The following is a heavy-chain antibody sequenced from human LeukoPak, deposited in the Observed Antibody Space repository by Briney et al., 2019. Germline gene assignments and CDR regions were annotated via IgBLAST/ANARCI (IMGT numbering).Heavy chain of an antibody. CDR2: IWYDGSNK. CDR1: GFTFRTYG. D-gene: IGHD5-18*01. Sequence: PGGSLRLSCAASGFTFRTYGMHWVRQAPGKGLEWVAVIWYDGSNKYYADSVKGRFTISRDDFKNTLYLEMNSLRAEDTAVYYCARDRAAMVTVDYWGQGTLVTVSS. J-gene: IGHJ4*02. V-gene: IGHV3-33*01. CDR3: ARDRAAMVTVDY.